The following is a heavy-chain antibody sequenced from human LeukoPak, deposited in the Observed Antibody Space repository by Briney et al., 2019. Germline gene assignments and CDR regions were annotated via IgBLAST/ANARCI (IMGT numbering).Heavy chain of an antibody. CDR3: ARHLGLYYYDSRVSGMDV. V-gene: IGHV4-59*08. CDR1: GGSLSSYY. CDR2: IYYSGST. D-gene: IGHD3-22*01. Sequence: SETLSLTCTVSGGSLSSYYWSWIRQPPGKGLEWIGYIYYSGSTNYNPSLKSRVTISVDTSKNQFSLKLSSVTAADTAVYYCARHLGLYYYDSRVSGMDVWGQGTTVTVSS. J-gene: IGHJ6*02.